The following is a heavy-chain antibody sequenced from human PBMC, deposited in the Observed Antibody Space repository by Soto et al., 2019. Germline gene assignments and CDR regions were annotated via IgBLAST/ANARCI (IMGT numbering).Heavy chain of an antibody. CDR1: GGSFSGYY. CDR2: INHSGST. V-gene: IGHV4-34*01. Sequence: KTSETLSLTCAVYGGSFSGYYWSWIRQPPGKGLEWIGEINHSGSTNYNPSLKSRVTISVDTSKNQFSLKLSSVTAADTAVYYCARGKGSASHYYYGMDVWGQGTTVTVSS. J-gene: IGHJ6*02. CDR3: ARGKGSASHYYYGMDV.